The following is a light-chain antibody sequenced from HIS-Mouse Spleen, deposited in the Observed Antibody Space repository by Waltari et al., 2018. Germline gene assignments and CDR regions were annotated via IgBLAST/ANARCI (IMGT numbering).Light chain of an antibody. Sequence: SYELTQPPSVSVSPGQTASITCPGAKLGDKYACWYQQKPGQSPVLVIYQDSKRPPGIPERFSGSNSGNTATLTISGTQAMDEADYYCQAWDSSYSVFGGGTKLTVL. CDR1: KLGDKY. V-gene: IGLV3-1*01. CDR2: QDS. J-gene: IGLJ2*01. CDR3: QAWDSSYSV.